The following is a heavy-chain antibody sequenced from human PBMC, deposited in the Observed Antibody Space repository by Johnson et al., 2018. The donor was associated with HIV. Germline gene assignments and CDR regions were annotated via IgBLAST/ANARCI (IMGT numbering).Heavy chain of an antibody. CDR2: IKSKTDGGTT. CDR1: GFTFSSFW. V-gene: IGHV3-15*01. J-gene: IGHJ3*02. Sequence: VQLVESGGGVVQPGGSLRLSCAASGFTFSSFWMSWVRQAPGKGLEWVGRIKSKTDGGTTDYAAPGKGRFTISRDDSKNTLYLQMNSLKTEDTAVYYCTTPSGSYVSSYDAFDIWGQGTMVTVSS. CDR3: TTPSGSYVSSYDAFDI. D-gene: IGHD1-26*01.